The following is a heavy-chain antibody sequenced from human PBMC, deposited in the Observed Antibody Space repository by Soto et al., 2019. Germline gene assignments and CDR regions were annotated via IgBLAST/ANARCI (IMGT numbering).Heavy chain of an antibody. V-gene: IGHV4-39*01. CDR2: FSYSGRA. D-gene: IGHD1-26*01. Sequence: QLQLQESGPGLVKPSETLSLTCTVSGGAISSSSYYWGWIRQPPGKGLEWIGSFSYSGRAYYNPSLKTRVTISVDTSKNQFSLNLGSMTAADTAVYYCARHGLYSGTYYYYGLWGQGTLVTVSS. CDR3: ARHGLYSGTYYYYGL. J-gene: IGHJ4*02. CDR1: GGAISSSSYY.